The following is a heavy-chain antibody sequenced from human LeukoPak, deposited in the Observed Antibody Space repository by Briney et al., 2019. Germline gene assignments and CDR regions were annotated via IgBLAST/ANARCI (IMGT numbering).Heavy chain of an antibody. CDR1: GYTLTELS. V-gene: IGHV1-24*01. CDR2: FDPEDGET. CDR3: ATDKITMVRGVSFDY. D-gene: IGHD3-10*01. J-gene: IGHJ4*02. Sequence: GASVKVSCKVSGYTLTELSMHWVRQAPGKGLEWMGGFDPEDGETIYAQKFQGRVTMTEDTSTDTAYVELSSLRSEDTAVYYCATDKITMVRGVSFDYWGQGTLVTVSS.